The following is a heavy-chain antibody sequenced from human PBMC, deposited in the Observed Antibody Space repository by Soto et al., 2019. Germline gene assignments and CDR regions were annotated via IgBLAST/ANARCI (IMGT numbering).Heavy chain of an antibody. CDR1: GGSFSGYY. Sequence: SETLSLTCAVYGGSFSGYYWSWIRQPPGKGLEWIGEINHSGSTNYNPSLKSRLTISVDTSKNQFSLKLSSVTAADTAVYYCARGPNWNDAFDIWGQGTMVTVSS. J-gene: IGHJ3*02. V-gene: IGHV4-34*01. D-gene: IGHD1-1*01. CDR2: INHSGST. CDR3: ARGPNWNDAFDI.